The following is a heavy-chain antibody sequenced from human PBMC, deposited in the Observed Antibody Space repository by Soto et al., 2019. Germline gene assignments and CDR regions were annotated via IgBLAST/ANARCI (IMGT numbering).Heavy chain of an antibody. V-gene: IGHV4-34*01. J-gene: IGHJ4*02. Sequence: SSETLSLTCAVYGGSFSGYYWSWIRQPPGKGLEWIGEINHSGSTNYNPSLKSRVTISVDTSKNQFSLKLSSVTAADTAVYYCARGLSHGAKRTPLDYWGQGTLVTVSS. CDR2: INHSGST. D-gene: IGHD3-10*01. CDR3: ARGLSHGAKRTPLDY. CDR1: GGSFSGYY.